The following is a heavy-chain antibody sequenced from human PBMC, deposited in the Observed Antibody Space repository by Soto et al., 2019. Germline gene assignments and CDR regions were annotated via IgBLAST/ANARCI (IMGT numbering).Heavy chain of an antibody. CDR2: IRSKAYGGTT. CDR1: GFTFGDYA. D-gene: IGHD6-19*01. V-gene: IGHV3-49*03. Sequence: GGSLRLSCTASGFTFGDYAMSWFRQAPGKGLEWVGFIRSKAYGGTTEYAASVKGRFTISRDDSKSIAYLQMNSLKTEDTAVYYCTRDHGYSSGWYVRGSDYWGQGTLVTVSS. J-gene: IGHJ4*02. CDR3: TRDHGYSSGWYVRGSDY.